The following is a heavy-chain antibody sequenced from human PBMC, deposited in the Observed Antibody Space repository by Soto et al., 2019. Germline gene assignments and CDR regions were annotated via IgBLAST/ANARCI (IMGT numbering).Heavy chain of an antibody. D-gene: IGHD1-1*01. Sequence: QVQLQESGPGLVKPSQTLSLTYTVSGGSISSGDYYWSWIRQPPGKGLEWIGYIYYSGSTYYNPSIKSRVTISVDTYKNQFSLKLSSVTAADTAVYYCARGTTQSLIDYWGQGTLVTVSS. CDR3: ARGTTQSLIDY. CDR1: GGSISSGDYY. J-gene: IGHJ4*02. V-gene: IGHV4-30-4*01. CDR2: IYYSGST.